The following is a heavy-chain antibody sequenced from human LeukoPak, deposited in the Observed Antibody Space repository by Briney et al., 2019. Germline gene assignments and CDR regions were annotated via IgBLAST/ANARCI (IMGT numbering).Heavy chain of an antibody. CDR1: GFTFSSYN. V-gene: IGHV3-21*05. J-gene: IGHJ4*02. D-gene: IGHD4-23*01. CDR3: ARDRVGTLY. CDR2: ISSSSSNI. Sequence: EGSLRLSCAASGFTFSSYNINWVRQAPGKGLEWVSYISSSSSNIYYAGSVKGRFTISRDNAKNTLYLQMNSLRAEDTAVYYCARDRVGTLYWGQGTLVTVSS.